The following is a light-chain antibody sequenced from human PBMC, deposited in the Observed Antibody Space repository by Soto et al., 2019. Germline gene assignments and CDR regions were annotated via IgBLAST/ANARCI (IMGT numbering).Light chain of an antibody. CDR2: EVT. V-gene: IGLV2-8*01. CDR3: SSYAVSNTLI. CDR1: SSDVGGYNY. J-gene: IGLJ2*01. Sequence: QSALTQPPSASGSPRQSVTISCTGTSSDVGGYNYVSWYQQHPGKAPKLMIYEVTKRPSGVPDRFSGSKSGNTASLTVSGLQAEDEADYYCSSYAVSNTLIFGGGTKLTVL.